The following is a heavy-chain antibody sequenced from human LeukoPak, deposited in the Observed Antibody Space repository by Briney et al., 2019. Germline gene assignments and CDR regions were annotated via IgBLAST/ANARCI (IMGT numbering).Heavy chain of an antibody. CDR3: ARGGILGGGSSEYFQY. J-gene: IGHJ1*01. CDR1: GGTFSSYA. V-gene: IGHV1-69*04. D-gene: IGHD6-6*01. CDR2: IIPILGIA. Sequence: ASVKVSCKASGGTFSSYAISWVRQAPGQGLEWMGRIIPILGIANYAQKFQGRVTITADKSTSTAYMELSSLRSEDTAVYYCARGGILGGGSSEYFQYWGQGTLVTVSS.